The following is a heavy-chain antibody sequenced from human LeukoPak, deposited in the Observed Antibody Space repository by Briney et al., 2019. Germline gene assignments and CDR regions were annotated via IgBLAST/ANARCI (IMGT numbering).Heavy chain of an antibody. D-gene: IGHD2-2*02. CDR3: AKGGLDCSGTSCYIGWYFDL. Sequence: GGSLRLSCAASGFTFSDYYMSWIRQAPGKGLEWVSYIISSGSTIYYADSVKGRFTISRDNAKNSLYLQMNSLRAEDTAVYYCAKGGLDCSGTSCYIGWYFDLWGRGTLVTVSS. CDR2: IISSGSTI. J-gene: IGHJ2*01. V-gene: IGHV3-11*04. CDR1: GFTFSDYY.